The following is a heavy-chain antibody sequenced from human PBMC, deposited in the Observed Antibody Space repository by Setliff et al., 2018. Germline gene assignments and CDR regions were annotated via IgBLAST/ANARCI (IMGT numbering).Heavy chain of an antibody. J-gene: IGHJ4*02. CDR3: SRSSLYLQMSSLKTEDTAVYYCARVTSGDQGYSFDY. V-gene: IGHV4-34*01. CDR2: INHSGSA. CDR1: GGSFSGHH. Sequence: PSETLSLTCAVYGGSFSGHHWCWIRQPPWKGLEWIGEINHSGSANYNPSLKSRVTISLDTSKNQFSLKLSSVKGRFTISRDDSRSSLYLQMSSLKTEDTAVYYCARVTSGDQGYSFDYWGQGTLVTVSS. D-gene: IGHD3-22*01.